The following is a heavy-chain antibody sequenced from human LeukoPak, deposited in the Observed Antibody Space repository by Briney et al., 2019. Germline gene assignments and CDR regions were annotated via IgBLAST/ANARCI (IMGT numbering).Heavy chain of an antibody. Sequence: PGGSLRLACALSGFTLSSYGMSCVRHAPGGGRECVSAISGSVGSTNHADSVEGRSTLSRHNSNTTLYREMNRLRAEHSAVFHGAKVPLRTGLKYLDYWGQGTLVTVSS. J-gene: IGHJ4*02. CDR3: AKVPLRTGLKYLDY. CDR1: GFTLSSYG. V-gene: IGHV3-23*01. CDR2: ISGSVGST. D-gene: IGHD3/OR15-3a*01.